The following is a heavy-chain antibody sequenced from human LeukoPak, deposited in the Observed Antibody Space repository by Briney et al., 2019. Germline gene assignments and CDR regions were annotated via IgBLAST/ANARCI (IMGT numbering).Heavy chain of an antibody. V-gene: IGHV3-21*01. CDR3: AGEWFGEYHVDY. CDR1: GFTFSSYS. D-gene: IGHD3-10*01. Sequence: GGSLRLSCAASGFTFSSYSMNWVRQAPGKGLEWVSSISSSSSYIYYADSVKGRFTISRDNAKNSLYLQMNSLRGEDTAVYYCAGEWFGEYHVDYWGQGTLVTVSS. CDR2: ISSSSSYI. J-gene: IGHJ4*02.